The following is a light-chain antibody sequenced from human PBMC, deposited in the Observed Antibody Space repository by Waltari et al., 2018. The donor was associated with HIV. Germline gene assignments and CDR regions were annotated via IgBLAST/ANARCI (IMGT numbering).Light chain of an antibody. CDR2: LGS. Sequence: VLTQSPLSLPVVTGEPASLSCRFSPSLLHSSGFNYLAWYLQNPGQSPQLLLYLGSHRASGVSDRFSGGGSGTHFTLNLTRVEAEDVGVYFCMQSLQIPLTFGGGTKV. CDR3: MQSLQIPLT. J-gene: IGKJ4*01. V-gene: IGKV2-28*01. CDR1: PSLLHSSGFNY.